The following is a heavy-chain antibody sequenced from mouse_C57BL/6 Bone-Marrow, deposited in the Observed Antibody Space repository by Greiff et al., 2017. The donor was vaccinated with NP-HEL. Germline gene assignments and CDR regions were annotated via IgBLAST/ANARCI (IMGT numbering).Heavy chain of an antibody. CDR1: GYTFTSYW. CDR2: IDPSDSYT. D-gene: IGHD1-1*01. J-gene: IGHJ3*01. Sequence: QVQLQQPGAELVRPGTSVKLSCKASGYTFTSYWMHWVKQRPGQALEWIGLIDPSDSYTNYIQKFKGKATLTVDTSARTAYMQLSSLTSEDSAVYYCARSRDYYGSTWFAYWGQGTLVTVSA. CDR3: ARSRDYYGSTWFAY. V-gene: IGHV1-59*01.